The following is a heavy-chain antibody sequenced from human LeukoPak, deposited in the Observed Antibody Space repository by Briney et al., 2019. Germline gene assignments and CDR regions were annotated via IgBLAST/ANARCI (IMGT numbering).Heavy chain of an antibody. D-gene: IGHD3-10*01. Sequence: EASVKVSCKASGYTFTSYGISWARQAPGQGLEWMGWISAYNGNTNYAQKLQGRVTMTTDTSTSTAYMELRSLRSDDTAVYYCARLITMVRSNWFDPWGQGTLVTVSS. J-gene: IGHJ5*02. CDR2: ISAYNGNT. CDR3: ARLITMVRSNWFDP. CDR1: GYTFTSYG. V-gene: IGHV1-18*01.